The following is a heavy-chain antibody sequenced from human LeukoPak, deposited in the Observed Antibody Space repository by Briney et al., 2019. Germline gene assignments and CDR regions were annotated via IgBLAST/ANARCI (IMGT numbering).Heavy chain of an antibody. Sequence: GGSLRLSCAASGFTVSSNYMSWVRQAPGKGLEWVSAISGSGGSTYYADSVRGRFTISRDNSKNTLYLQMNSLRAEDTAVYYCAKRDEYQLPLGSFDYWGQGTLVTVSS. CDR3: AKRDEYQLPLGSFDY. CDR1: GFTVSSNY. D-gene: IGHD2-2*01. CDR2: ISGSGGST. J-gene: IGHJ4*02. V-gene: IGHV3-23*01.